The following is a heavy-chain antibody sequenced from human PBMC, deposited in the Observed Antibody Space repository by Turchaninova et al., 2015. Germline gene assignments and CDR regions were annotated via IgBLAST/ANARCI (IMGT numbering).Heavy chain of an antibody. CDR1: GYSINSGSY. Sequence: QVQLQESGPGLVKPSATLSPTGSVSGYSINSGSYWDWIRQSPGKGRRWIGGIYHSGSTHYNPSLKSRVTISVDTSKNQFFLRLSSVTAADTAVYYCARLGVADWYFDLWGRGTLVIVSS. V-gene: IGHV4-38-2*01. CDR2: IYHSGST. D-gene: IGHD6-19*01. J-gene: IGHJ2*01. CDR3: ARLGVADWYFDL.